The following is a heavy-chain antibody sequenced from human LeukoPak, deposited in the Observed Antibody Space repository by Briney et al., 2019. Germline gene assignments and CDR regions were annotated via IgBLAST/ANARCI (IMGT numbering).Heavy chain of an antibody. CDR3: ARTHSNWGRWFDP. D-gene: IGHD7-27*01. CDR1: GGSVSSGSYF. Sequence: SETLSLTCTVSGGSVSSGSYFWSWIRQPPGKGLEWIGYIYYSGSTNYNPSLKSRVTISVDTSKNQFSLKLSSVTAADTAVYYCARTHSNWGRWFDPWGQGTLVTVSS. V-gene: IGHV4-61*01. CDR2: IYYSGST. J-gene: IGHJ5*02.